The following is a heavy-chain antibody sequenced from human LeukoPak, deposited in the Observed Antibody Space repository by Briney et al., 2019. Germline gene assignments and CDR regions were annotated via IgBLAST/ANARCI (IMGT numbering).Heavy chain of an antibody. D-gene: IGHD2/OR15-2a*01. J-gene: IGHJ4*02. CDR2: IYSGGST. Sequence: PGGSLRLSCAASGFTVSSNYMNWVRQAPGKGLEWVSVIYSGGSTYYSDSVKGRFIISRDNSKNTLYLQMNSLRAEDTAVYYCARRYYGLLDYWGQGTLVTVSS. CDR3: ARRYYGLLDY. V-gene: IGHV3-53*01. CDR1: GFTVSSNY.